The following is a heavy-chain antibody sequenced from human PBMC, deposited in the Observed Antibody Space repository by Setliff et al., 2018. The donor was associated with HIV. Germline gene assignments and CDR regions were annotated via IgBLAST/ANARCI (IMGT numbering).Heavy chain of an antibody. CDR3: TGGGTDDLTDAFDL. V-gene: IGHV3-13*01. D-gene: IGHD1-1*01. CDR2: IGTTGDT. CDR1: GFTFSMFD. J-gene: IGHJ3*01. Sequence: GGSLRLSCAASGFTFSMFDMHWVRQPTGKGLEWVSSIGTTGDTYYPDSVRGRFTVSRENGKNSIYLQMNSLRNNDTAVYYCTGGGTDDLTDAFDLWGRGTTVTVSS.